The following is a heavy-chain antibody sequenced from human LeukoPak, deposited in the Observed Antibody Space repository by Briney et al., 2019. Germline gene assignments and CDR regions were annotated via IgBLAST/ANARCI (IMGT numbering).Heavy chain of an antibody. J-gene: IGHJ4*02. CDR1: GGSFSGYY. CDR3: ARFLTVAGRVDY. Sequence: SETLSLTCAAYGGSFSGYYWSWIRQPPGKGLEWIGEINHSGSTNYNPSLRSRVTISVDTSKNQFSLKLSSVTAADTAVYYCARFLTVAGRVDYWGQGTLVTVSS. CDR2: INHSGST. D-gene: IGHD6-19*01. V-gene: IGHV4-34*01.